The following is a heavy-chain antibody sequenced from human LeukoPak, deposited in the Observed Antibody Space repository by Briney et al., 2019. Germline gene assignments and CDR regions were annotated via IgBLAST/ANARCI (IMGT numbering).Heavy chain of an antibody. Sequence: GGSLRLSCVASGCTFSRYWMNWDRQAPGKGLEWVANKKQDGSEKYSVDSVKGRFTISRDNSKNTLSLQMDNLRAEDTALYFCARVGQGYTYGNGLDYWGQETLVTVSS. CDR3: ARVGQGYTYGNGLDY. J-gene: IGHJ4*02. CDR1: GCTFSRYW. CDR2: KKQDGSEK. D-gene: IGHD5-18*01. V-gene: IGHV3-7*02.